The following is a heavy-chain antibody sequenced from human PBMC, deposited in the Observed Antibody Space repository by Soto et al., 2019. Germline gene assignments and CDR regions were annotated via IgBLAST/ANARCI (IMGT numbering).Heavy chain of an antibody. D-gene: IGHD5-12*01. CDR2: ISSSSSTI. Sequence: GGSLRLSCAASGFTFSSYSMNWVRQAPGKGLEWVSYISSSSSTIYYADSVKGRFTISRDNAKNSLYLQMNSLRDEDTAVYYCARGSGYDGYYYGMDVWGQGTTVTVSS. CDR1: GFTFSSYS. J-gene: IGHJ6*02. V-gene: IGHV3-48*02. CDR3: ARGSGYDGYYYGMDV.